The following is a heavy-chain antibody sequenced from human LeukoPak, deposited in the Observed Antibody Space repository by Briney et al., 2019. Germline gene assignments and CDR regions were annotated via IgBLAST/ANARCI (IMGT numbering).Heavy chain of an antibody. CDR1: GFTFSSYA. D-gene: IGHD2-2*01. Sequence: GGSLRLSCAASGFTFSSYAMSWVRQAPGKELEWVSAISGSGGSTYYADSVKGRFTISRDNSKNTLYLQMNSLRAEDTAVYYCAKASIVVVPAASRYFDYWGQGTLVTVSS. CDR3: AKASIVVVPAASRYFDY. J-gene: IGHJ4*02. CDR2: ISGSGGST. V-gene: IGHV3-23*01.